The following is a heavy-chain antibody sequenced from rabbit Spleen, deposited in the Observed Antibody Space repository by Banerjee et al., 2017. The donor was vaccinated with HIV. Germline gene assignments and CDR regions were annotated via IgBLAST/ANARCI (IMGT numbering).Heavy chain of an antibody. V-gene: IGHV1S45*01. CDR1: GFSFSSRYY. D-gene: IGHD4-1*01. J-gene: IGHJ4*01. Sequence: QEQLVESGGGLVQPEGSLTLTCTASGFSFSSRYYMCWVRQAPGKGLEWIGCIGSGATGNTYYASWAKGRFTISKTLSTTLTLQMTSLTAADTATYFCARDMGVAAGYYFNLWGPGTLVTVS. CDR2: IGSGATGNT. CDR3: ARDMGVAAGYYFNL.